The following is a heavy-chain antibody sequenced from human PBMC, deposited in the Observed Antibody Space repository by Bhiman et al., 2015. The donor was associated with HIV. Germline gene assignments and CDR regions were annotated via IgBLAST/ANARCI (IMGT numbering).Heavy chain of an antibody. D-gene: IGHD6-13*01. CDR2: INWNGGST. J-gene: IGHJ4*02. Sequence: EVQLVESGGGVLRPGGSLRLSCEGFGFIFDDYGLSWVRQAPGKGLEWVSGINWNGGSTGHADSVKGRCTISRDNGKNSMYLQMNSLRAEDTAVYYCASLAAVGPPSDYWGQGTLVTVSS. V-gene: IGHV3-20*04. CDR1: GFIFDDYG. CDR3: ASLAAVGPPSDY.